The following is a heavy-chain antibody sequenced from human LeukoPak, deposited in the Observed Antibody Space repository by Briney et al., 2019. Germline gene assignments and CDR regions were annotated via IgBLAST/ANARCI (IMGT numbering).Heavy chain of an antibody. Sequence: GGSLRLSCAASGFTFSDSYMTWIRQAPGKGLELLSYISGSASDVNYIDSVRGRFTISGDNAKNSLYLHMNSLTVEDTAVYYCSRDPRNNDYWGQGTLVTVSS. CDR2: ISGSASDV. CDR1: GFTFSDSY. J-gene: IGHJ4*02. V-gene: IGHV3-11*01. CDR3: SRDPRNNDY.